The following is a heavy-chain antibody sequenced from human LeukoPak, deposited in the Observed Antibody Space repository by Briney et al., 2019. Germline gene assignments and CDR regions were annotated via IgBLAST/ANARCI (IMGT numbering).Heavy chain of an antibody. CDR3: ARRGLRSSWYYYGMDV. V-gene: IGHV4-34*01. D-gene: IGHD2-2*01. CDR1: GFTFSSYA. Sequence: GSLRLSCAAPGFTFSSYAMNWVRQPPGKGLEWIGEINHSGSTNYNPSLKSRVTISVDTSKNQFSLKLSSVTAADTAVYYCARRGLRSSWYYYGMDVWGQGTTVTVSS. CDR2: INHSGST. J-gene: IGHJ6*02.